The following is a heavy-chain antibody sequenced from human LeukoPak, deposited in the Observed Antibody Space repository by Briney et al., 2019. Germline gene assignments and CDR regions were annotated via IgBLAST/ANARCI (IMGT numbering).Heavy chain of an antibody. J-gene: IGHJ4*02. CDR2: ISSSSTI. V-gene: IGHV3-48*01. CDR1: GFTFSSYS. Sequence: TGGSRRLSCAASGFTFSSYSMNWVRQAPGKGLEWVSYISSSSTIYYADSVKGRFTISRDNAKNSLYLQMNSLRAEDTAVYYCARVHYYDFWSVPGYWGQGTLVTVSS. D-gene: IGHD3-3*01. CDR3: ARVHYYDFWSVPGY.